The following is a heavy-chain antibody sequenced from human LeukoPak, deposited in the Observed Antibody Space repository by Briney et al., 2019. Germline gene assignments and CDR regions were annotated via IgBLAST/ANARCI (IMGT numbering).Heavy chain of an antibody. CDR3: TRESGAFSPFGF. CDR1: GGSIITTNW. CDR2: VHLNGAT. D-gene: IGHD1-26*01. Sequence: PSGTLSLTCGVSGGSIITTNWWSWVRQPPGKGLEWIGEVHLNGATNYNPSLESRVSMSIDKSKNQLSLKLSSVTPADTATYYCTRESGAFSPFGFWGQGTLVTVSS. J-gene: IGHJ4*02. V-gene: IGHV4-4*02.